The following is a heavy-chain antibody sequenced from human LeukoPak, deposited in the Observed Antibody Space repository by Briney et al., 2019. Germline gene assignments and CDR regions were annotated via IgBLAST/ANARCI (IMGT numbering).Heavy chain of an antibody. D-gene: IGHD3-3*01. CDR3: ARRPASGPHYY. J-gene: IGHJ4*02. V-gene: IGHV4-34*01. Sequence: PSETLSLTCAVYGGSFSGYYWSWIRQPPGKGLGWIGEINHSGSTNYNPSLKSRVTISVDTSKNQFSLKLSSVTAADTAVYYCARRPASGPHYYWGQGTLVTVSS. CDR2: INHSGST. CDR1: GGSFSGYY.